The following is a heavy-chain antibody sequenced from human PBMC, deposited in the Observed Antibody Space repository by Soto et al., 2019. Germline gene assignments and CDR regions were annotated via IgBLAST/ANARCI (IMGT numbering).Heavy chain of an antibody. CDR2: ISGSGGST. D-gene: IGHD5-12*01. V-gene: IGHV3-23*01. CDR3: AKDRREATSQPSC. Sequence: GGSLRLPCAASGFTVSSYAMGWVRQAPGKGLEWVSAISGSGGSTYYADSVKGRFTISRDNSKNTLYLQMNSLRAEDTAVYYCAKDRREATSQPSCWGQGTLVTVSS. J-gene: IGHJ4*02. CDR1: GFTVSSYA.